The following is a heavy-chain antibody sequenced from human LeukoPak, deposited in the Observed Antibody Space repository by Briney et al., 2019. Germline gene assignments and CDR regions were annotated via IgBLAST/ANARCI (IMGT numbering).Heavy chain of an antibody. Sequence: ASVSVSCKASGYTFTIYGISWVRQAPGQGGEWVGAINTNSGELYYPKNFQGRVTVNREASISTAYMELRRLAYDDTAVYFCARDRSRIFGERFLDSWGQGSLVTVSS. J-gene: IGHJ4*02. CDR3: ARDRSRIFGERFLDS. V-gene: IGHV1-2*02. CDR2: INTNSGEL. D-gene: IGHD3-10*01. CDR1: GYTFTIYG.